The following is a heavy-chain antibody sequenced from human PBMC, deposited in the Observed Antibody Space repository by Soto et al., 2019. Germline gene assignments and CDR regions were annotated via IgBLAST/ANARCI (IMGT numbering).Heavy chain of an antibody. CDR2: IYTGGST. D-gene: IGHD3-22*01. J-gene: IGHJ5*02. CDR3: ARAGNDSSGYYPFDP. V-gene: IGHV3-53*01. Sequence: GGSLRLSCAASGFTVSTNYMSWVCQAPGKGLEWASVIYTGGSTFYADSVKGRFTISSDNSENTLYLQMNSLRAEDTAVYYCARAGNDSSGYYPFDPWGQGTLVTVSS. CDR1: GFTVSTNY.